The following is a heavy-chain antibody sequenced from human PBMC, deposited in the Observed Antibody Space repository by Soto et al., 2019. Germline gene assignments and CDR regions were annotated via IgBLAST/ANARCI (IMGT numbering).Heavy chain of an antibody. Sequence: PGGSLRLSCAASGFTFSSYGMHWVRQAPGKGLEWVAVIWYDGSNKYYADSVKGRFTISRDNSKNTLYLQMNSLRAEDTAVYYFARDVNYYGFKSGYGMDVWGQGTTVTVSS. V-gene: IGHV3-33*01. J-gene: IGHJ6*02. CDR1: GFTFSSYG. D-gene: IGHD3-10*01. CDR3: ARDVNYYGFKSGYGMDV. CDR2: IWYDGSNK.